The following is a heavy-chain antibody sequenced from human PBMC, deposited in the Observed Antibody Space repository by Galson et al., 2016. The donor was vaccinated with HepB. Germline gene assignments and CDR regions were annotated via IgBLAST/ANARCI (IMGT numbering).Heavy chain of an antibody. Sequence: SLRLSCAVSGFTVSSNYMSWVRQAPGKGLEWISVIYSDGSPYYADSVKGRFTISRDNSKNTLYLHMNSLRAEDTAVYYCARDSGYCSGGSCYGDAFDVWGQGAMVTVSS. J-gene: IGHJ3*01. V-gene: IGHV3-53*01. CDR1: GFTVSSNY. D-gene: IGHD2-15*01. CDR2: IYSDGSP. CDR3: ARDSGYCSGGSCYGDAFDV.